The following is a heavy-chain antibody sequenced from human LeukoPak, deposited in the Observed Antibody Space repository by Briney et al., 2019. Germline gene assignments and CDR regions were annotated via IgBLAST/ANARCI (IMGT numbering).Heavy chain of an antibody. D-gene: IGHD3-3*01. J-gene: IGHJ4*02. CDR3: ARVSRYYDFWSGYYTRLDY. Sequence: SETLSLTCAVYGVSFSGYYWSWIRQPPGKGLEWIGEINHSGSTNYNPSLKSRVTISVDTSKNQFSLKLSSVTAADTAVYYCARVSRYYDFWSGYYTRLDYWGQGTLVTVSS. CDR2: INHSGST. CDR1: GVSFSGYY. V-gene: IGHV4-34*01.